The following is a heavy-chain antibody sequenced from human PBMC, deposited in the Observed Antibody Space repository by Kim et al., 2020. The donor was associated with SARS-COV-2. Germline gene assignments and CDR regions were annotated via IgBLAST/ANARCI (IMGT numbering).Heavy chain of an antibody. J-gene: IGHJ3*02. D-gene: IGHD5-12*01. V-gene: IGHV3-23*01. Sequence: DSVKGRFTISRDNSKNTLYLQMNSLRAEDTAVYYCAKGPSPSGYDDAFDIWGQGTMVTVSS. CDR3: AKGPSPSGYDDAFDI.